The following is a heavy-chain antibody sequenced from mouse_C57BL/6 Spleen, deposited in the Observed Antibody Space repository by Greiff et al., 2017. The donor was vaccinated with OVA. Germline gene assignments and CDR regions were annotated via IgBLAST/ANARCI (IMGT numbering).Heavy chain of an antibody. CDR2: IYPGSGST. D-gene: IGHD1-1*01. CDR3: ARGGRYYGSSYYFDY. CDR1: GYTFTSYW. Sequence: QVQLKQPGAELVKPGASVKMSCKASGYTFTSYWITWVKQRPGQGLEWIGDIYPGSGSTNYNEKFKSKATLTVDTSSSTAYMQLSSLTSEDSAVYYCARGGRYYGSSYYFDYWGQGTTLTVSS. J-gene: IGHJ2*01. V-gene: IGHV1-55*01.